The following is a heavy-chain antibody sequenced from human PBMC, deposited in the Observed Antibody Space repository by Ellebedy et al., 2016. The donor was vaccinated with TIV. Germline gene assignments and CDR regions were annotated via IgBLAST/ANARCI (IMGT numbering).Heavy chain of an antibody. J-gene: IGHJ4*02. CDR3: ARAPVGALEVD. CDR1: GGSISSGGYY. V-gene: IGHV4-31*03. Sequence: SETLSLTXTVSGGSISSGGYYWSWIRQHPGKGLEWIGYIYYSGSTYYNPSLKSRVTISVDTSKNQFSLKLSSVIAADTAVYYCARAPVGALEVDWGQGTLVTVSS. D-gene: IGHD1-26*01. CDR2: IYYSGST.